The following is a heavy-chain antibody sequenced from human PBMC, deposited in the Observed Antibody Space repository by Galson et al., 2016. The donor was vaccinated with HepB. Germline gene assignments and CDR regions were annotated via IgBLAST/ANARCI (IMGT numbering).Heavy chain of an antibody. D-gene: IGHD1-7*01. CDR2: IRAYKGDT. J-gene: IGHJ4*02. CDR3: ARVWNYCPIFFEY. Sequence: SVKVSCKASGYTFTRYGISWVRQAPGQGLEWMGWIRAYKGDTNYAQSRQGRVTVSTDTSTSTAYMELRSLRSDDTDVYFCARVWNYCPIFFEYFGQGTLVTVSS. V-gene: IGHV1-18*01. CDR1: GYTFTRYG.